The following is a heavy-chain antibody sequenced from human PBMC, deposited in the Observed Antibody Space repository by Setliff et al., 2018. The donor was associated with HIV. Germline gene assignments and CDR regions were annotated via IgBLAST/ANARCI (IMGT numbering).Heavy chain of an antibody. Sequence: ASVKVSCKSSGYTFTDYCMHWVRQAPGQGLEWMGWISPDNANTRISQRFRGSVTMTRDRSINTAYMEFSGLTPDDPAVYYCARQLSNSFDYWGQGTLVTVSS. J-gene: IGHJ4*02. CDR1: GYTFTDYC. D-gene: IGHD1-1*01. CDR2: ISPDNANT. CDR3: ARQLSNSFDY. V-gene: IGHV1-2*02.